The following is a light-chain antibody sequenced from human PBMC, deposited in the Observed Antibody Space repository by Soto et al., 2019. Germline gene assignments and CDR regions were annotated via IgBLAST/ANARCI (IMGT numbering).Light chain of an antibody. CDR3: QQSDISPWT. J-gene: IGKJ1*01. V-gene: IGKV1-39*01. CDR1: QSISIY. Sequence: DIQMTQSPSSLSASVGDRVTITCRASQSISIYLNWYQQKQGKAPKLLIYAASNLQTGVPASFSGSGSGTDFTLTIGNLQTEDSATYYCQQSDISPWTFGQGTKVEIK. CDR2: AAS.